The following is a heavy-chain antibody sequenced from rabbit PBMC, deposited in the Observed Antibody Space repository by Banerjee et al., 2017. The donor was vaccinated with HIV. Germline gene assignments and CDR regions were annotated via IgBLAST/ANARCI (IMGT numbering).Heavy chain of an antibody. CDR2: INCITGKA. CDR1: GFSFSNKDV. D-gene: IGHD1-1*01. J-gene: IGHJ4*01. CDR3: ARDLDDVIGWNFYL. Sequence: QERLVESGGGLVKPEGSLTLTCTASGFSFSNKDVMCLVRQAPGKGLEWIACINCITGKAVYASWAKGLFAFSKTSSTTVTLQMTSLTAADTATYFCARDLDDVIGWNFYLWGPGTLVTVS. V-gene: IGHV1S45*01.